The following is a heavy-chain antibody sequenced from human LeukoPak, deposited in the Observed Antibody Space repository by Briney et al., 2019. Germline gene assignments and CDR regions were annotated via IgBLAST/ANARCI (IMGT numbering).Heavy chain of an antibody. CDR1: GGSFSGYY. CDR3: AREGGFYRPLDY. Sequence: SETLSLTCAVYGGSFSGYYWSWIRQPPGKGLEWIGEVHLDGRTNFNPSLKSRLTMSVDLSENHVSLKLTSVTAADTAVYYCAREGGFYRPLDYSGQGTLVTVSS. V-gene: IGHV4-34*10. CDR2: VHLDGRT. D-gene: IGHD6-25*01. J-gene: IGHJ4*02.